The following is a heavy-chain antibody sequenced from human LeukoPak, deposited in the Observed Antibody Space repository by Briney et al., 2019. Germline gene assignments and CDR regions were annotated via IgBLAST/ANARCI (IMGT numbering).Heavy chain of an antibody. CDR2: IFNTGST. Sequence: PSQTLSLTCAVSGDSIGRGSYYWGWIRQPAGKAPEWIGRIFNTGSTSYNPSLKSRVTISVDTSKNQFSLNLRSVTAADTAVYYCARGIAAASERAFDIWGQGTMVTVSS. V-gene: IGHV4-61*02. D-gene: IGHD6-13*01. CDR1: GDSIGRGSYY. CDR3: ARGIAAASERAFDI. J-gene: IGHJ3*02.